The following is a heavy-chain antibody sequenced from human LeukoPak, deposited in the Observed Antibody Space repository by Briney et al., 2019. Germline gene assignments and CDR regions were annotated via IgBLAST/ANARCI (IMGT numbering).Heavy chain of an antibody. CDR1: GFTFNSYA. Sequence: PGGSLRLSCAASGFTFNSYAMSWVRQAPGKGLEWVSTVSGSGGNTYYADSVKGRFTISRDNSKNTLYLQMNSLRAEDTAVYYCAKGGPYYYGSGSYEGFDYWGQGTLVTVSS. CDR3: AKGGPYYYGSGSYEGFDY. CDR2: VSGSGGNT. D-gene: IGHD3-10*01. V-gene: IGHV3-23*01. J-gene: IGHJ4*02.